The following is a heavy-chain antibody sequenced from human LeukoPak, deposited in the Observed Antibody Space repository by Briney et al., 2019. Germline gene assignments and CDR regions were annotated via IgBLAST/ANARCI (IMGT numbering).Heavy chain of an antibody. J-gene: IGHJ6*02. D-gene: IGHD6-13*01. CDR2: IYTSGST. V-gene: IGHV4-4*07. CDR1: GGSISSYY. Sequence: PSETLSLTCTVSGGSISSYYWSWIRQPAGKGLEWIGRIYTSGSTNYNPSLKSRVTMSVDTSKNQFSLKLSSVTAADTAVYYCARGGSSSWYEIRSADYYGMDVWGQGTTVTVSS. CDR3: ARGGSSSWYEIRSADYYGMDV.